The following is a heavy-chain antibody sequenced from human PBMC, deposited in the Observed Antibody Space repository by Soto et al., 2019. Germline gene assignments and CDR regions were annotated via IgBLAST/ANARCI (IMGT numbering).Heavy chain of an antibody. CDR3: ASSIMITFGEPPPGASDI. V-gene: IGHV4-30-4*01. Sequence: QVQLQESGPGLVKPSQTLSLTCTVSGGSISSGDYYWSWIRQPPGKGLEWIGYIYYSGSTYYNPSLKSRVTISVDTSKNQFSLKLSSVTAADTAVYYCASSIMITFGEPPPGASDIWCQGTMLTVSS. CDR1: GGSISSGDYY. CDR2: IYYSGST. D-gene: IGHD3-16*01. J-gene: IGHJ3*02.